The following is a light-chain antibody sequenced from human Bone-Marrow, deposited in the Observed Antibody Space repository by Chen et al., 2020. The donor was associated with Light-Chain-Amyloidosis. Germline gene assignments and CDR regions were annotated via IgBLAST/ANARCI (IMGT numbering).Light chain of an antibody. CDR1: NIGSTS. J-gene: IGLJ3*02. CDR2: DAS. Sequence: YVLTQPSSVSVAPGQTATIACGGNNIGSTSVHWYQQTPGQAPLLVVYDASDRPSGIPDRLSGSNSGNTAPLTISRVEAGDEADSYCQVWDRSSDRPVFGGGTKLTVL. V-gene: IGLV3-21*02. CDR3: QVWDRSSDRPV.